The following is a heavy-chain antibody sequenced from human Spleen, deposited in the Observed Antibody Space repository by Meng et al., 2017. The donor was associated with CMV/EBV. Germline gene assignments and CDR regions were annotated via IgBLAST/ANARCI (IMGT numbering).Heavy chain of an antibody. D-gene: IGHD6-25*01. CDR3: ARAGGIAATNYYYYYGMDV. Sequence: ASVKVSCKASGYSFTSFGFSWVRQAPGQGLEWMGIINPSGGSTSYAQKFQGRVTMTRDTSTSTVYMELSSLRSEDTAVYYCARAGGIAATNYYYYYGMDVWGQGTTVTVSS. V-gene: IGHV1-46*01. CDR2: INPSGGST. CDR1: GYSFTSFG. J-gene: IGHJ6*02.